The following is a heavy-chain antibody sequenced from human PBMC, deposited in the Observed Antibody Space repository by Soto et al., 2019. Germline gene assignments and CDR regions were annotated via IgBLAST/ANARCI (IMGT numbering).Heavy chain of an antibody. CDR1: GFTFSDYY. V-gene: IGHV3-11*06. D-gene: IGHD1-1*01. J-gene: IGHJ5*02. CDR2: ISSSSSYT. CDR3: ARDQRYNWNDGLQYWFDP. Sequence: GGSLRLSCAASGFTFSDYYMSWIRQAPGKGLEWVSYISSSSSYTNYADSVKGRFTISRDNAKNSLYLQMNSLRAEDTAVYYCARDQRYNWNDGLQYWFDPWGQGTLVTVSS.